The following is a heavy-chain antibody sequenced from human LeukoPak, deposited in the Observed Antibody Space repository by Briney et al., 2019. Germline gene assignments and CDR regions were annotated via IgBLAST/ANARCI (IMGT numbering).Heavy chain of an antibody. V-gene: IGHV1-69*13. CDR1: GGTFSSYA. CDR3: ARADYGDYGYFDY. CDR2: IIPIFGTA. Sequence: GASVKVSCKASGGTFSSYAISWVRQAPGQGLEWMGGIIPIFGTANYAQKFQGRVTITADESTGTAYMELSSLRSEDTAVYYCARADYGDYGYFDYWGQGTLVTVSS. J-gene: IGHJ4*02. D-gene: IGHD4-17*01.